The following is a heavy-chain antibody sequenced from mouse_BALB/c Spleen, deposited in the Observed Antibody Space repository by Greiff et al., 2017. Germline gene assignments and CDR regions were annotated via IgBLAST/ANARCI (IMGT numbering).Heavy chain of an antibody. V-gene: IGHV1-9*01. CDR2: ILPGSGST. D-gene: IGHD2-3*01. Sequence: QVQLQQSGAELMKPGASVKISCKATGYTFSSYWIEWVKQRPGHGLEWIGEILPGSGSTNYNEKFKGKATFTADTSSNTAYMQLSSLTSEDSAVYYCARLIGPSDGYYVQSAMDYWGQGTSVTVSS. CDR3: ARLIGPSDGYYVQSAMDY. J-gene: IGHJ4*01. CDR1: GYTFSSYW.